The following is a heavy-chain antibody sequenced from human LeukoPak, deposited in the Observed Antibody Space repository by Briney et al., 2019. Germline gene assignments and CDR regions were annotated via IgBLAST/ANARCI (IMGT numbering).Heavy chain of an antibody. D-gene: IGHD6-13*01. CDR3: ARDFIAADSDY. CDR1: GYTFTSYA. Sequence: ASVKVSCKASGYTFTSYAMNWVRQATGQGLEWMGWINPNSGGTNYAQKFQGRVTMTRNTSISTAYMELSSLRSEDTAVYYCARDFIAADSDYWGQGTLVTVSS. CDR2: INPNSGGT. J-gene: IGHJ4*02. V-gene: IGHV1-8*02.